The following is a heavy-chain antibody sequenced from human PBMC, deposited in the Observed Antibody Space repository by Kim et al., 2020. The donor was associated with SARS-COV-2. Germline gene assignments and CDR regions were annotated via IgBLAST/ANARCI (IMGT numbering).Heavy chain of an antibody. Sequence: GGSLRLSCAASGFTFSSYSMNWVRQAPGKGLEWVSYISSSSSTIYYADSVKGRFTISRDNAKNSLYLQMNSLRDEDTAVYYCARNQYSSSWYLTYGMDVWGQGTTVTVSS. D-gene: IGHD6-13*01. J-gene: IGHJ6*02. CDR3: ARNQYSSSWYLTYGMDV. CDR2: ISSSSSTI. V-gene: IGHV3-48*02. CDR1: GFTFSSYS.